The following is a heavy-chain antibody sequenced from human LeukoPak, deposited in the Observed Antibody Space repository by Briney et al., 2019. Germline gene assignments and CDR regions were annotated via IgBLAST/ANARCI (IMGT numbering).Heavy chain of an antibody. Sequence: ASVKVSRKGSGYTFTGYYIPCGRQAPGQGLEWVGWVNPNSVGTNYTQKIQGRVTMTRDTSISTAYMELSRLRSDDTAVYYCAVGYCSSTSCYDWFDPWGQGTLVTVSS. CDR3: AVGYCSSTSCYDWFDP. CDR1: GYTFTGYY. CDR2: VNPNSVGT. V-gene: IGHV1-2*02. D-gene: IGHD2-2*01. J-gene: IGHJ5*02.